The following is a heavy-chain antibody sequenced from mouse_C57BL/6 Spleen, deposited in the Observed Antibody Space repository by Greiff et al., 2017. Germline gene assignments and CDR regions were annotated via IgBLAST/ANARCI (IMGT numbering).Heavy chain of an antibody. CDR3: AREGSSGYDHFDY. J-gene: IGHJ2*01. Sequence: ESGPGLVKPSQSLSLTCSVTGYSITSGYYWNWIRQFPGNKLEWMGYISYDGSNNYNPSLKNRISITRDTSKNQFFLKLNSVTTEDTATYYCAREGSSGYDHFDYWGQGTTLTVSS. CDR2: ISYDGSN. V-gene: IGHV3-6*01. D-gene: IGHD3-2*02. CDR1: GYSITSGYY.